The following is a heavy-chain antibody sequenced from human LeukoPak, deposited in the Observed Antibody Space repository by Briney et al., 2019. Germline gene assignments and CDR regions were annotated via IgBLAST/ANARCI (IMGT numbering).Heavy chain of an antibody. CDR2: IRSKAYGGTA. CDR3: TRDRGAYNLYDY. V-gene: IGHV3-49*03. J-gene: IGHJ4*02. Sequence: PGGSLRLSCTASGFTFGDHGLNWFRQAPGKGLEWVGFIRSKAYGGTAEYAASVKGRFTISRDDSKAIAYLQMNSLKTEDTAVYHCTRDRGAYNLYDYWSQGTLVTVSS. CDR1: GFTFGDHG. D-gene: IGHD1-1*01.